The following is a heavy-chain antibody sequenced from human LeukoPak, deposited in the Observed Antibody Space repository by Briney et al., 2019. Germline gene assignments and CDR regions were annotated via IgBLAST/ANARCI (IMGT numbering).Heavy chain of an antibody. CDR2: VYDSGTT. V-gene: IGHV4-59*08. J-gene: IGHJ1*01. Sequence: PSETLSLTCTVSGDSVSSDYWSWIRRPPGKRLEWIGYVYDSGTTAYNPSLKSRLTISLDTSKNQFSLNLTSVTAADTAVYYCAGRGQRYFRDWGQGILVTVSP. CDR1: GDSVSSDY. CDR3: AGRGQRYFRD.